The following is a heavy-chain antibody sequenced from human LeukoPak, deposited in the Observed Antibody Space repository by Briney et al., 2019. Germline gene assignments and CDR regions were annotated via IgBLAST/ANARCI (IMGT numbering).Heavy chain of an antibody. Sequence: GGSLRLSCAVSGFTFSSYSMNWVRQAPGKGLEWVSSISSSSSYIYYADSVKGRFTISRDNAKNSLYLQMNSLRAEDTAVYYCARDPSGWYSWFQGDFDYWGQGTLVTVSS. D-gene: IGHD6-19*01. J-gene: IGHJ4*02. CDR3: ARDPSGWYSWFQGDFDY. CDR1: GFTFSSYS. V-gene: IGHV3-21*01. CDR2: ISSSSSYI.